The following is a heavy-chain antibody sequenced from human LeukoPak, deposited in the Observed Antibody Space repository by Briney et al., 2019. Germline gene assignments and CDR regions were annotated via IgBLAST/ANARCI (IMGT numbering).Heavy chain of an antibody. CDR2: VASSGPS. CDR3: ARVVGGVVTSNWFDP. V-gene: IGHV4-59*01. CDR1: GDSLNTYY. J-gene: IGHJ5*02. D-gene: IGHD2-21*02. Sequence: PSETLSLTCIVSGDSLNTYYWTWVRQTPGKELEWVGFVASSGPSNYNPSLKSRVSISIDTSKNQFALALTSVTPADTAVYYCARVVGGVVTSNWFDPWGQGTLVSVSS.